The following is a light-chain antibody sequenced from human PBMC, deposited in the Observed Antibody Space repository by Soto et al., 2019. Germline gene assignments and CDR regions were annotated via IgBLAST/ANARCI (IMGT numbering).Light chain of an antibody. CDR1: QSLLHGDGETY. J-gene: IGKJ4*01. CDR2: EVS. Sequence: DTVMTQTPHSLSVTPGQPASISCKSSQSLLHGDGETYLSWYLQKPGQPPQPLMYEVSNRFSGVTDSFTGSGSGTDFTLKISRVEAEDVAVYYCMQPTLLPPTVGGGTKVEIK. CDR3: MQPTLLPPT. V-gene: IGKV2D-29*01.